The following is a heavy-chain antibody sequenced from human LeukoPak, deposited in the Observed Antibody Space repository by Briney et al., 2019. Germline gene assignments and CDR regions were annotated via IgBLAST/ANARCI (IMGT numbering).Heavy chain of an antibody. Sequence: GGSLRLSFAASGFTFSSYSMNWVRQAPGKGLEWVSYISSSSSTIYYADSVKGRFTISRDNAKNSLYLQMNSLRAEDTAVYYCARAMKWEPLDYWGQGTLVTVSS. CDR3: ARAMKWEPLDY. J-gene: IGHJ4*02. D-gene: IGHD1-26*01. CDR2: ISSSSSTI. CDR1: GFTFSSYS. V-gene: IGHV3-48*01.